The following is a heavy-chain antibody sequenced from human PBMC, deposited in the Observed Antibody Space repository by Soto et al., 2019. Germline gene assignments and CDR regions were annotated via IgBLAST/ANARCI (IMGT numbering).Heavy chain of an antibody. CDR1: GYTFTSYG. CDR3: ARKIETYFYDSGGSNTFDAFDI. Sequence: ASVKVSCKASGYTFTSYGISWVRQAPGQGLEWMGWISAYNGNTNYAQKRQGRVTMTTDTSTSTAYMELRSLRSDDTAVDYCARKIETYFYDSGGSNTFDAFDIWGQGTLVTVSS. D-gene: IGHD3-22*01. V-gene: IGHV1-18*01. CDR2: ISAYNGNT. J-gene: IGHJ3*02.